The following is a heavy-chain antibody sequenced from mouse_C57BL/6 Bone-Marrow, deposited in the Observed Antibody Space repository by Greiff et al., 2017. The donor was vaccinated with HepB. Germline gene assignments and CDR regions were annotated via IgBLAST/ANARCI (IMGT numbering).Heavy chain of an antibody. V-gene: IGHV5-15*01. CDR1: GFTFSDYG. CDR3: ARHDGNYYAMDY. CDR2: ISNLAYSI. Sequence: EVNVVESGGGLVQPGGSLKLSCAASGFTFSDYGMAWVRQAPRKGPEWVAFISNLAYSIYYADTVTGRFTISRENAKNTLYLEMSSLRSEDTAMYYCARHDGNYYAMDYWGQGTSVTVSS. J-gene: IGHJ4*01. D-gene: IGHD2-1*01.